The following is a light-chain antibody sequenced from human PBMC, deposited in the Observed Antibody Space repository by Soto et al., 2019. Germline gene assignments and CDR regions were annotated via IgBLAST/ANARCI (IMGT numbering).Light chain of an antibody. Sequence: QSILTQPPSVSGAPGQRVTISCTGSSSNIGSGYEVHWYQQLPGAAPKLLIYGNTNRPSGVTDRFSGSKSGSTASLAIAGLQAEDEADYYCQSYDSSLAGYVFGTGTKLTVL. J-gene: IGLJ1*01. CDR1: SSNIGSGYE. CDR3: QSYDSSLAGYV. V-gene: IGLV1-40*01. CDR2: GNT.